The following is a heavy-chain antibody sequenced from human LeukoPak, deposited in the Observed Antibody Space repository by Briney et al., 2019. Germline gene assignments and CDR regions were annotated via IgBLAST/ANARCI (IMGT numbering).Heavy chain of an antibody. CDR1: GASIRSYQ. D-gene: IGHD6-6*01. J-gene: IGHJ4*02. CDR3: ARLTRLSTSPDRYYLDY. CDR2: INTSGGT. V-gene: IGHV4-4*09. Sequence: SSETLSLTCTVSGASIRSYQWSWIRQPPGKGLEWIGHINTSGGTNYNPSLKSRITFSVDTSKNQFSLKLSSVTAADSAVYYCARLTRLSTSPDRYYLDYWGQGTLVTVSS.